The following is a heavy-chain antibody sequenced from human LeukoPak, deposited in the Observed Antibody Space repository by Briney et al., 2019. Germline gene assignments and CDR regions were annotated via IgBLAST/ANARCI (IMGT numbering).Heavy chain of an antibody. CDR2: FYESGST. V-gene: IGHV4-39*01. J-gene: IGHJ3*02. CDR1: GGPVSSSGYY. D-gene: IGHD5-12*01. CDR3: ARHTRPGYSASENAFDI. Sequence: PSETLSLTCTVSGGPVSSSGYYWDWIRQPPGKGLEWIGNFYESGSTHYNPSLKSRVTISVDTSKNQFSLKLSSVTAADTAVYYCARHTRPGYSASENAFDIWGQGTMVTVSS.